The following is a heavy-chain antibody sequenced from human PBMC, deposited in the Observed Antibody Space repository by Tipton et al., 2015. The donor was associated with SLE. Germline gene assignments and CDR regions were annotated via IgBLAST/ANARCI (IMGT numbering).Heavy chain of an antibody. V-gene: IGHV3-7*01. J-gene: IGHJ4*02. CDR2: IDQDGSNL. D-gene: IGHD5-12*01. CDR1: GFTFNDHW. CDR3: VKAFPYDSANN. Sequence: SLRLSCAASGFTFNDHWMYWVRQTPGKGLEWVAHIDQDGSNLAYVDSVRGRFSISRDNAQNSLILQMNGLRADDTAVYYCVKAFPYDSANNWGQGTLVTVSS.